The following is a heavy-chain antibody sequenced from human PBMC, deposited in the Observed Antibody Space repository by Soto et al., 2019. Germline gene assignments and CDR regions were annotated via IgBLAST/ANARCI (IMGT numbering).Heavy chain of an antibody. J-gene: IGHJ5*02. Sequence: SETLSLTCTVSGGSISSYYWSWIRQPPGKGLEWIGYIYYSGSTNYNPSLKSRVTISVDTSKNQFSLKLSSVTAADTAVYYCARGEGNDFWSGYPQSWFDPWGQGTLVTVSS. CDR3: ARGEGNDFWSGYPQSWFDP. V-gene: IGHV4-59*01. CDR2: IYYSGST. D-gene: IGHD3-3*01. CDR1: GGSISSYY.